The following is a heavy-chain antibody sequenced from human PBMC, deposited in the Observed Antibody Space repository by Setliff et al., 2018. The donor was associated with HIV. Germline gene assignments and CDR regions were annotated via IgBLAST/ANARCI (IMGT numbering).Heavy chain of an antibody. D-gene: IGHD3-9*01. V-gene: IGHV1-69*10. Sequence: SVKVSCKASGYTFSTYGLTWVRQAPGQGLEWMGGIIPILGIANYAQKFQGRVTITTDESTSTAYMELSSLRSEDTAMYYCAKGGGLSFRYHDWFVKIWGQGTLVTVSS. CDR2: IIPILGIA. J-gene: IGHJ3*02. CDR3: AKGGGLSFRYHDWFVKI. CDR1: GYTFSTYG.